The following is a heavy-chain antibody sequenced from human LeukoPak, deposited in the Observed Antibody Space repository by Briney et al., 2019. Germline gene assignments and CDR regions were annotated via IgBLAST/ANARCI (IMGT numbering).Heavy chain of an antibody. CDR1: GFTVSSNY. D-gene: IGHD2-8*01. CDR2: IYSGGST. CDR3: ARDLRGCSNGACYYHYGMDV. V-gene: IGHV3-53*01. Sequence: PGGSLRLSCAASGFTVSSNYMSWVRQAPGKGLEWVAVIYSGGSTYYADSVKGRFTISRDESKNTLYLQMNGLRAEDTAVYFCARDLRGCSNGACYYHYGMDVWGQGTTVTVSS. J-gene: IGHJ6*02.